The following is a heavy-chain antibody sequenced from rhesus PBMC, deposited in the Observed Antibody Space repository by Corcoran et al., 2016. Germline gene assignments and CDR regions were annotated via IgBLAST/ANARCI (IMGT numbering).Heavy chain of an antibody. CDR1: GGSISSSNW. CDR2: ISGSSGST. Sequence: QVQLQESGPGLVKPSETLSLTCAVSGGSISSSNWLSWLRQPPGKGLVWIWDISGSSGSTYYNPSLTMRVNISTDTSKNQFSLKLSSVTAADSAVYYCARDLLGSGWYWGQGVLVTVSS. J-gene: IGHJ4*01. CDR3: ARDLLGSGWY. D-gene: IGHD6-31*01. V-gene: IGHV4-65*01.